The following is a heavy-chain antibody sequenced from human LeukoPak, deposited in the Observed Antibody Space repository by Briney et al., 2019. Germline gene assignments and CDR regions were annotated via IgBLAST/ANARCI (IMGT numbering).Heavy chain of an antibody. CDR3: VGSGSYDPPGRGVDWFDP. CDR2: TYYRSKWYN. D-gene: IGHD3-10*01. Sequence: SQTLSLTCAISGDSVSSNSAAWNWIRQSPSRGLEWLGRTYYRSKWYNDYAVSVKSRITINPDTSKNQFSLQLNSVTPEDTAVYYCVGSGSYDPPGRGVDWFDPWGQGTLVTVSS. V-gene: IGHV6-1*01. CDR1: GDSVSSNSAA. J-gene: IGHJ5*02.